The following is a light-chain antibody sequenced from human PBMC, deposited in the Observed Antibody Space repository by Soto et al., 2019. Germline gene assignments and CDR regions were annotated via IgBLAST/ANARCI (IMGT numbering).Light chain of an antibody. CDR1: SSDVGGYNY. J-gene: IGLJ2*01. CDR2: DVS. V-gene: IGLV2-14*01. Sequence: QSALTQPASVSGSPGQSITISCTGTSSDVGGYNYVSWYQQHPGKGPKLMIHDVSNRPSGVSNRFSGSKSGNTASLTISGLQAEDEADYYCSSYTGSSAYVVFGGGTKLTVL. CDR3: SSYTGSSAYVV.